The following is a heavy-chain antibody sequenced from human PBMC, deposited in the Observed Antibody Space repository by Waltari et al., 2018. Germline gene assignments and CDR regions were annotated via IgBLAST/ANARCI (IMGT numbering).Heavy chain of an antibody. V-gene: IGHV1-3*04. CDR2: INTGNGNT. J-gene: IGHJ4*02. CDR1: VYPSNTLA. Sequence: QVHLVQSGADVTKPGASLKGSCKASVYPSNTLAMNWVCQAPGQRTEWMGWINTGNGNTKYSQKFQGRVTFTRDTSANTAYMELSSLRSEDTAVYYCARSSYGYHFDYWGQGTLVTVSS. D-gene: IGHD3-16*01. CDR3: ARSSYGYHFDY.